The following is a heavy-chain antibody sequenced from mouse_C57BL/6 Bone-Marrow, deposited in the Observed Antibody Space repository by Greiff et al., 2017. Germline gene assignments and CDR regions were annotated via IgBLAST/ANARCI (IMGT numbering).Heavy chain of an antibody. CDR2: IDPSDSYT. J-gene: IGHJ3*01. Sequence: VQLQQPGAELVMPGASVKLSCKASGYTFTSYWMHWVKQRPGQGLEWIGEIDPSDSYTNYNQKFKGKSTLTVDKSSSTAYMQLSSLTSEDSAVYYCARRDYEASWFAYWGQGTLVTVSA. D-gene: IGHD2-4*01. V-gene: IGHV1-69*01. CDR3: ARRDYEASWFAY. CDR1: GYTFTSYW.